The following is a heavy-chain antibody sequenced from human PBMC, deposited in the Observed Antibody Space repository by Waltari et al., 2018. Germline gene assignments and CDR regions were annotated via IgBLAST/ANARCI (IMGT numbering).Heavy chain of an antibody. CDR1: GGSFSGYY. V-gene: IGHV4-34*01. J-gene: IGHJ5*02. D-gene: IGHD3-10*01. CDR3: ARGRGYSVVVRGVDTGFCWFDP. CDR2: INHSGST. Sequence: QVQLQQWGAGLLSPLETLSLTCPVYGGSFSGYYWTWIPQPPGKGLEWIGEINHSGSTNYNPSLKSRVTISIDTPRNQFSLKLSSVTAADTAVYYCARGRGYSVVVRGVDTGFCWFDPWGQGTLVTVSS.